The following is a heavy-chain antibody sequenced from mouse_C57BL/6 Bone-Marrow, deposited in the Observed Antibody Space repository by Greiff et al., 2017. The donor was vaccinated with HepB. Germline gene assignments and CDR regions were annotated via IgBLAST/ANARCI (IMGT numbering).Heavy chain of an antibody. J-gene: IGHJ3*01. CDR3: TTVYYSNYGFAY. CDR2: IDPENGDT. Sequence: EVQVVESGAELVRPGASVKLSCTASGFNIKDDYMHWVKQRPEQGLEWIGWIDPENGDTEYASKFQGKATITADTSSNTAYLQLSSLTSEDTAVYYCTTVYYSNYGFAYWGQGTLVTVSA. D-gene: IGHD2-5*01. CDR1: GFNIKDDY. V-gene: IGHV14-4*01.